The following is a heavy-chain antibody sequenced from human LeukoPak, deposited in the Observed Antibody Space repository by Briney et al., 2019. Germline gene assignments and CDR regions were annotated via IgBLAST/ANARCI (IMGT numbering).Heavy chain of an antibody. J-gene: IGHJ4*02. CDR3: AKVTDYYGSGSYPDFDY. CDR2: IRYDGSNK. D-gene: IGHD3-10*01. CDR1: GFTFSSYG. V-gene: IGHV3-30*02. Sequence: GGSLRLSCAASGFTFSSYGMHWARQAPGKGLEWVAFIRYDGSNKYYADSVKGRFTISRDNSKNTLYLQMNSLRAEDTAVYYCAKVTDYYGSGSYPDFDYWGQGTLVTVSS.